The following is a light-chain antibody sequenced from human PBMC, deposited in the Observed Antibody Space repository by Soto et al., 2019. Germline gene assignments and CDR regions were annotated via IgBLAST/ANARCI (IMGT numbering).Light chain of an antibody. V-gene: IGLV2-14*01. CDR2: EVR. CDR3: SAYTARSTLV. Sequence: QSVLTQPASLSGSAGQSITISCSGTMRDVGAYNLVSWYQQHPGTAPKLIIYEVRNRPSVISSRFSGSRSGNTASLTISGLQSEDEGDYYCSAYTARSTLVFSGGTKVTVL. J-gene: IGLJ3*02. CDR1: MRDVGAYNL.